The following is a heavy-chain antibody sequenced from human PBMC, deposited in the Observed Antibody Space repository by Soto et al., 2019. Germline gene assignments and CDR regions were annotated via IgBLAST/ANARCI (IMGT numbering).Heavy chain of an antibody. CDR2: VIPVFGTS. Sequence: QVQLLQSGAEVKKPGSSVRVSCKASGDIFTRYSFSWVRQAPGQGLEWMGGVIPVFGTSNYEQKFQGRVTITADKSTSTAFMEISGLRSDDTAVYYCAGAPAGDYYYYYKMVSWGQGTAVTVS. J-gene: IGHJ6*02. D-gene: IGHD6-13*01. CDR3: AGAPAGDYYYYYKMVS. V-gene: IGHV1-69*06. CDR1: GDIFTRYS.